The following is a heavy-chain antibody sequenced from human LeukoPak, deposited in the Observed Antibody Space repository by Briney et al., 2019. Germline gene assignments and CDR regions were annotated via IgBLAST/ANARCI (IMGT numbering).Heavy chain of an antibody. CDR3: VRGQATAWGLDY. CDR2: ISTDARTI. D-gene: IGHD6-13*01. V-gene: IGHV3-74*01. J-gene: IGHJ4*02. Sequence: GGSLRLSCAAPGFAFSSNWMHWVRQAPGKGLVWVSHISTDARTITYGDFVKGRFTISRDNAKNTLYLQMNSLRAEDTALYYCVRGQATAWGLDYWGQGTLVTVSS. CDR1: GFAFSSNW.